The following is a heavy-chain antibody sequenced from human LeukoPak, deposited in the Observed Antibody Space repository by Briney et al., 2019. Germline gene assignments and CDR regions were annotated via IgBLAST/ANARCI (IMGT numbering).Heavy chain of an antibody. Sequence: SETLSLTCTVSGGSISSGGYYWSWICQHPGKGLEWIGYIYYSGSTYYNPSLKSRVTISVDTSKNQFSLKLSSVTAADTAVYYCARDGDYGFFDYWGQGTLVTVSS. V-gene: IGHV4-30-4*08. D-gene: IGHD4-17*01. CDR3: ARDGDYGFFDY. J-gene: IGHJ4*02. CDR1: GGSISSGGYY. CDR2: IYYSGST.